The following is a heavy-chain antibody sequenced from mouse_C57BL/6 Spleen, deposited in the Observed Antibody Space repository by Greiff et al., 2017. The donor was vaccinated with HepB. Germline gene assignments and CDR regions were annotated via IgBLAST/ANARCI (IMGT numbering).Heavy chain of an antibody. CDR1: GYTFTDYY. D-gene: IGHD3-2*02. CDR3: ARNAAQASFAY. V-gene: IGHV1-26*01. J-gene: IGHJ3*01. CDR2: INPNNGGT. Sequence: VQLKQSGPELVKPGASVKISCKASGYTFTDYYMNWVKQSHGKSLEWIGDINPNNGGTSYNQKFKGKATLTVDKSSSTAYMELRSLTSEDSAVYYCARNAAQASFAYWGQGTLVTVSA.